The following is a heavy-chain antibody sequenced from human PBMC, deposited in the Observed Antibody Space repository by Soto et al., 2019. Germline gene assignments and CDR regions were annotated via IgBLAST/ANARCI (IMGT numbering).Heavy chain of an antibody. J-gene: IGHJ5*02. CDR3: ARDRSTYGGGGTGEVKENWFDP. Sequence: SETLSLTCSVSGGSISRYYWSWIRQPPGKGLEWIGYAYYSGDTGYNPSLQSRVTMAVDTSKNQVPLKLTSVTAADTAVYYCARDRSTYGGGGTGEVKENWFDPWGQGALVTVSS. CDR1: GGSISRYY. D-gene: IGHD2-8*01. V-gene: IGHV4-59*01. CDR2: AYYSGDT.